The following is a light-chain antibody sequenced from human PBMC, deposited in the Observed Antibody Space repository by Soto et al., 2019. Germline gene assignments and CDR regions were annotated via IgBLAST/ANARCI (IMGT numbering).Light chain of an antibody. V-gene: IGKV1-5*03. CDR2: KAS. CDR1: QSISSW. J-gene: IGKJ1*01. Sequence: DIQMTQSPSTLSASVGYRVTITCRASQSISSWLAWYQQKPGKAPKLLIYKASSLESGVPSRFSGSGSGTEFTLTISSLQPDDFATYYCQQYNSYSTFGQGTTGDIK. CDR3: QQYNSYST.